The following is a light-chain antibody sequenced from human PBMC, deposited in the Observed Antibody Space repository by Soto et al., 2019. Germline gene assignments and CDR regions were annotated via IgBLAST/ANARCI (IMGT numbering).Light chain of an antibody. CDR2: LAS. Sequence: EIVLTQSPGTLSLSPGERATLSCRASETISNNYVAWYQQRPGQAPRLLIYLASNRAAGVPDRFRGSGSGADFTLAISRLEPEDFAVYVCQQYGSSPWTFGQRTKVDIK. V-gene: IGKV3-20*01. J-gene: IGKJ1*01. CDR1: ETISNNY. CDR3: QQYGSSPWT.